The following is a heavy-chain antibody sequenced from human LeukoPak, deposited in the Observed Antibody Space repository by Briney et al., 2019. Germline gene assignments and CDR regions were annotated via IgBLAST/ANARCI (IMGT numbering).Heavy chain of an antibody. V-gene: IGHV4-39*07. J-gene: IGHJ4*02. Sequence: SETLSLTCTVSGASISSSSYYWGWIRQPPGKGLEWIGSIYYSGTTYYNTSLKSRVTILVDTSKNQFSLKLSSVTAADTAVYYCAISSGWYFDYWGQGTLVTVSS. D-gene: IGHD6-19*01. CDR3: AISSGWYFDY. CDR2: IYYSGTT. CDR1: GASISSSSYY.